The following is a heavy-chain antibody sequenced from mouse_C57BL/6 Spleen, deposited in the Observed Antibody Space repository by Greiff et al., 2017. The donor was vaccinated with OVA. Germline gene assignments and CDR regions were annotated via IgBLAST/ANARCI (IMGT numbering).Heavy chain of an antibody. CDR1: GYSFTGYY. CDR2: INPSTGGT. V-gene: IGHV1-42*01. CDR3: ASSYYSNYYYAMDY. J-gene: IGHJ4*01. D-gene: IGHD2-5*01. Sequence: EVQVVESGPELVKPGASVKISCKASGYSFTGYYMNWVKQSPEKSLEWIGEINPSTGGTTYNQKFKAKATLTVDKSSSTAYMQLKSLTSEDSTVYYCASSYYSNYYYAMDYWGQGTSVTVSS.